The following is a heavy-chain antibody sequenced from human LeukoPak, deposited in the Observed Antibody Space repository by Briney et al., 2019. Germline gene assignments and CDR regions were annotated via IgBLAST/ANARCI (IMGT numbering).Heavy chain of an antibody. CDR2: ISAYNGNT. CDR3: ARGKNLLELLPRIDY. CDR1: GYTFTNYA. J-gene: IGHJ4*02. V-gene: IGHV1-18*01. Sequence: ASVKVSCKASGYTFTNYAISWVRQAPGQGLEWVGWISAYNGNTNYAQKLQGRVTMTTDTSTSTAYMDLRSLRSDDTAVYYCARGKNLLELLPRIDYWGQGTLVTVSS. D-gene: IGHD3-10*01.